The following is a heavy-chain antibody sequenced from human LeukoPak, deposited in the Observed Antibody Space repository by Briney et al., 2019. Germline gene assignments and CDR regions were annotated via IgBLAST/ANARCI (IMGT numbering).Heavy chain of an antibody. CDR3: AKDRLSLSGSYPS. V-gene: IGHV3-9*01. Sequence: PGGSLRLSCAASGFNFDDYAMHWVRQAPGKGLRGVSGISWNSVNIGYADSVKGRFTISRDNAKNTLYLQMNGLRDEDTALYYCAKDRLSLSGSYPSWGQGTLVTVSS. D-gene: IGHD1-26*01. CDR1: GFNFDDYA. J-gene: IGHJ4*02. CDR2: ISWNSVNI.